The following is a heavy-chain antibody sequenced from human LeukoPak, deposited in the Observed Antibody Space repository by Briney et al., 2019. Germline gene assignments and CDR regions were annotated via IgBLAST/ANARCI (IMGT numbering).Heavy chain of an antibody. CDR3: AKRRGLELLYYYYMDV. CDR2: ISGSGGST. Sequence: GESLRPSCAASGFTFSYYAMSWVRQAPGKGLEWVSAISGSGGSTYYADSVKGRFTISRDNSKNTLYLQMNSLRAEDTAVYYCAKRRGLELLYYYYMDVWGKGTTVTVSS. J-gene: IGHJ6*03. D-gene: IGHD1-7*01. V-gene: IGHV3-23*01. CDR1: GFTFSYYA.